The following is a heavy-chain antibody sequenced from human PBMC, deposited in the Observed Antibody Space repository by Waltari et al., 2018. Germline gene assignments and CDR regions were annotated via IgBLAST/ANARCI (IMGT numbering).Heavy chain of an antibody. CDR2: INRTSGDT. Sequence: QVQLVQSGAEVKKPGASVKVSCNPSGYTFTAHVIHCMRRAPGQGLEWVGWINRTSGDTKSAQKFQGRVTMTRDTSISTVYMELNGLTSDDTAVYYCARGPNTGSFDYWGQGTLITVSS. V-gene: IGHV1-2*02. J-gene: IGHJ4*02. D-gene: IGHD1-26*01. CDR3: ARGPNTGSFDY. CDR1: GYTFTAHV.